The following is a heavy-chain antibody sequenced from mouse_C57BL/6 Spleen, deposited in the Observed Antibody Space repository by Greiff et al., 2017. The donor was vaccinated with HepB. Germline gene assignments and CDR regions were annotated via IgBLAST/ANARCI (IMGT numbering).Heavy chain of an antibody. CDR1: GYTFTDHT. V-gene: IGHV1-78*01. Sequence: VQRVESDAELVKPGASVKISCKVSGYTFTDHTIHWMKQRPEQGLEWIGYIYPRDGSTKYNEKFKGKATLTADKSSSTAYMQLNSLTSEDSAVYFCARGSKFYYYAMDYWGQGTSVTVSS. CDR3: ARGSKFYYYAMDY. CDR2: IYPRDGST. D-gene: IGHD2-5*01. J-gene: IGHJ4*01.